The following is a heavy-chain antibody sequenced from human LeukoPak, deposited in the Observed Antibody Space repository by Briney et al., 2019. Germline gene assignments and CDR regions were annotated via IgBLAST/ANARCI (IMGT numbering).Heavy chain of an antibody. CDR1: GFTFSSHE. CDR3: AGRTVTPYYHDSSGFHLQY. V-gene: IGHV3-48*03. D-gene: IGHD3-22*01. CDR2: ISSSGSTI. J-gene: IGHJ1*01. Sequence: PGGSLRLSCAASGFTFSSHEMNWVRQAPGKGLEWVSYISSSGSTIYYADSVKGRFTISRDNSKNTLYLQMNSLRAEDTAVYYCAGRTVTPYYHDSSGFHLQYWGQGTLVTVSS.